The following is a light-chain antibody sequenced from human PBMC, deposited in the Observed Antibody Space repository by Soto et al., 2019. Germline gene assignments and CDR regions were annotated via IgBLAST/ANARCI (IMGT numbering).Light chain of an antibody. J-gene: IGKJ1*01. CDR1: QTISSN. CDR3: HHYGISPPWT. V-gene: IGKV3-20*01. Sequence: IVMTQSPATLSVSPGEIATLSFRAGQTISSNVAWYQQRPGQAPRLLIYGASNRATGIPDRFSGSGSGTDFTLTISRLEPEDFAVYYCHHYGISPPWTFGQGTKVDIK. CDR2: GAS.